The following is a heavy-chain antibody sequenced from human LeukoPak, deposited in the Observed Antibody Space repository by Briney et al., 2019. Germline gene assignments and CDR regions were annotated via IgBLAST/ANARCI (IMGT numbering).Heavy chain of an antibody. Sequence: GGSLRLSCAASGFTFSSYAMSWVRQAPGKGLEWVSYISSSGSTIYYADSVKGRFTISRDNAKNSLYLQMNSLRAEDTAVYYCASIYNWNDYWGQGTLVTVSS. D-gene: IGHD1-20*01. V-gene: IGHV3-48*03. CDR3: ASIYNWNDY. J-gene: IGHJ4*02. CDR2: ISSSGSTI. CDR1: GFTFSSYA.